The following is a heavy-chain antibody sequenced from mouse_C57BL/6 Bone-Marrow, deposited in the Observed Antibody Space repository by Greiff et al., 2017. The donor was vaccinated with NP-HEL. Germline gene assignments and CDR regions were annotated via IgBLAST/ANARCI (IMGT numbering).Heavy chain of an antibody. J-gene: IGHJ3*01. CDR2: IHPNSGST. V-gene: IGHV1-64*01. CDR1: GYTFTSYW. CDR3: AREELGLAY. Sequence: QVQLQQPGAELVKPGASVKLSCKASGYTFTSYWMHWVKQRPGQGLEWIGMIHPNSGSTNYNQKFKGKATLTVDKSSSTAYMQLSRLTSGDSAVYYCAREELGLAYWGQGTLVTVSA. D-gene: IGHD4-1*01.